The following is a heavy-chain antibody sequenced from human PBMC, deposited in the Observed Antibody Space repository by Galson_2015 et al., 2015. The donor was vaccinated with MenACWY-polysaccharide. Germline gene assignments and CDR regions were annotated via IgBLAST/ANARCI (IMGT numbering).Heavy chain of an antibody. V-gene: IGHV3-7*01. Sequence: SLRLSCAASGITFSTYAMTWIRQTPGKGLEWVATIKQSGSEKYYVDSVEGRFTVSRDNAKNSLYLQMNSLRAEDTAVYYCARARSWSGYFAFDFWGQGTMVTVSS. D-gene: IGHD3-3*01. CDR3: ARARSWSGYFAFDF. CDR1: GITFSTYA. CDR2: IKQSGSEK. J-gene: IGHJ3*01.